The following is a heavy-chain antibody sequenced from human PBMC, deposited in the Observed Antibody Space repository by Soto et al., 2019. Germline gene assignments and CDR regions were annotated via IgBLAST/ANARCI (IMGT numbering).Heavy chain of an antibody. CDR2: ISYSGGNK. D-gene: IGHD2-15*01. J-gene: IGHJ6*04. Sequence: QVQLVESGGGVVQPGRSLRLSCAASGFTFSTYALHWVRQAPGKGLEWVAVISYSGGNKAYVDSVKGRFTMSRDNTKNTLYLQMNSLRAEDTVVYYCVRGDGEDIAVVVGALPGEYAMDVWGNGTTVTVFS. CDR3: VRGDGEDIAVVVGALPGEYAMDV. V-gene: IGHV3-30-3*01. CDR1: GFTFSTYA.